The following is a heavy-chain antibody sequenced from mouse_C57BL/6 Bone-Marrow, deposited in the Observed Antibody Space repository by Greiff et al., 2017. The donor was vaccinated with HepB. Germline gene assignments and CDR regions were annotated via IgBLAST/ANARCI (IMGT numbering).Heavy chain of an antibody. CDR1: GYTFTSYW. J-gene: IGHJ2*01. V-gene: IGHV1-50*01. CDR2: IDPSDSYT. CDR3: ARHPIYYGNYEGFY. Sequence: QVQLQQPGAELVKPGASVKLSCKASGYTFTSYWMQWVKQRPGQGLEWIGEIDPSDSYTNYNQKFKGKATLTVDKSSSTAYMQLSSLTSEDPAVYYCARHPIYYGNYEGFYWGQGTTLTVSS. D-gene: IGHD2-1*01.